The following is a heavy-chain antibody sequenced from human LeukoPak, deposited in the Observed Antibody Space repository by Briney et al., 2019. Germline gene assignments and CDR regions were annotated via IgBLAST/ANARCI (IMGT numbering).Heavy chain of an antibody. V-gene: IGHV1-18*01. J-gene: IGHJ4*02. CDR3: AREGMIVEYYFDY. CDR2: ISAYNGNT. CDR1: GYIFTRYG. Sequence: ASVKVSCKASGYIFTRYGISLVRQAPGQGLEWMGWISAYNGNTNYAQKLQGRVTMTTDTSTSTAYMELRSLRSDDTAVSYCAREGMIVEYYFDYWGQGTLVTVSS. D-gene: IGHD3-22*01.